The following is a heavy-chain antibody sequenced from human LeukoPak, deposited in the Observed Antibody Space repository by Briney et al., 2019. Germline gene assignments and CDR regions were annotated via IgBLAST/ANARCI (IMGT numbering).Heavy chain of an antibody. J-gene: IGHJ4*02. Sequence: GGSLRLSCAASGFTFSNYAMHWVRQAPGKGLEYVSAISSNGGSTYYANSVKGRFTISRDNSKNTLYLQMGSLRAEDMAVYYCAKDSDEYYYDSSGYLCHWGQGTLVTVSS. CDR1: GFTFSNYA. V-gene: IGHV3-64*01. D-gene: IGHD3-22*01. CDR2: ISSNGGST. CDR3: AKDSDEYYYDSSGYLCH.